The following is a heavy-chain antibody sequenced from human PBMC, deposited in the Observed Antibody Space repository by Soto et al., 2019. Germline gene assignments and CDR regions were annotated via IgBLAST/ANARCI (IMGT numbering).Heavy chain of an antibody. CDR1: GFTFSNYA. J-gene: IGHJ4*02. CDR3: AKDRITFLFDY. D-gene: IGHD3-16*01. CDR2: ISGSGGST. Sequence: EVQLLESGGGLVQPGGSLRLSCAASGFTFSNYAMSWVRQAPGKGLEWVSAISGSGGSTYYADSVKGRFTISRDNSKTTLYLKMNSLRAGDTAVYYCAKDRITFLFDYWGQGTLVTVSS. V-gene: IGHV3-23*01.